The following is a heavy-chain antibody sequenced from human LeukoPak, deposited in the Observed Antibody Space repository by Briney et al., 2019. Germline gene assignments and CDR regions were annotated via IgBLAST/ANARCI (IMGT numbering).Heavy chain of an antibody. Sequence: GGSLRLSCSASGFTFSSYAMHWVRQAPGKGLEWVAVISYDGSNKYYADSVKGRFTISRDNSKNTLYLQMNSLRAEDTAVYYCAKDYSSSWYSWFDPWGQGTLVTVSS. CDR3: AKDYSSSWYSWFDP. D-gene: IGHD6-13*01. CDR2: ISYDGSNK. J-gene: IGHJ5*02. V-gene: IGHV3-30*04. CDR1: GFTFSSYA.